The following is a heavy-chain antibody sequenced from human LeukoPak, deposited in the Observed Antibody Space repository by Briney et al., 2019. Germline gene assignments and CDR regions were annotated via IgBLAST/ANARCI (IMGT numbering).Heavy chain of an antibody. Sequence: SVKVSCKASGGTFSSYAISWVRQAPGQGLEWMGGIIPIFGTANYAQKFQGRVTITADESTSTAYMELSSLRSEDTAVYYCVYGSGSYYPKALDYWGQGTPVTVSS. V-gene: IGHV1-69*13. CDR2: IIPIFGTA. CDR1: GGTFSSYA. CDR3: VYGSGSYYPKALDY. D-gene: IGHD3-10*01. J-gene: IGHJ4*02.